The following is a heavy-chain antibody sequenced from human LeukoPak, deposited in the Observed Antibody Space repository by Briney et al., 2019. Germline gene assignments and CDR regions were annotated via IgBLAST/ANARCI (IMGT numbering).Heavy chain of an antibody. Sequence: ASVKVSCKASGGTFSSYAISWVRQAPGQGLEWMGGIIPIFGTANYAQKFQGRVTITADKSTSTAYMELSSLRSEDTAVYYCAAIAAAKGWFDPWGQGTLVTVSS. CDR2: IIPIFGTA. V-gene: IGHV1-69*06. D-gene: IGHD6-13*01. J-gene: IGHJ5*02. CDR1: GGTFSSYA. CDR3: AAIAAAKGWFDP.